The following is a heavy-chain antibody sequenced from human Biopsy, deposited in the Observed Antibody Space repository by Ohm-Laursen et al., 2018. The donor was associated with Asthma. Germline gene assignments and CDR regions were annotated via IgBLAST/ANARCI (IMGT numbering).Heavy chain of an antibody. CDR3: ARTTYGDDGFDP. CDR2: IYYSGST. J-gene: IGHJ5*02. D-gene: IGHD4-17*01. CDR1: GGPINIGDHY. V-gene: IGHV4-31*03. Sequence: SQTLSLTCTVSGGPINIGDHYWSWIRQHPGKGLEWIGYIYYSGSTYYNPSLKSRVSILIDTSKNQFSLRLSSVTAADTAVYYCARTTYGDDGFDPWGQGTLVTVSS.